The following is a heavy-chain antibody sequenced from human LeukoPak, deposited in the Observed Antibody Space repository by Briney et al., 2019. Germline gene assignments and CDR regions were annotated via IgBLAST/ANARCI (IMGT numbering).Heavy chain of an antibody. D-gene: IGHD2-2*01. J-gene: IGHJ4*02. V-gene: IGHV3-23*01. Sequence: PGGSLRLSCAASGFTFSSYAMSWVRQAPGKGLEWVSAISGSGGSTYYADSVKGRYTISRDNSKNTLYLQMNSLRAEDTAVYYCARDIVVVPAANDYWGQGTLATVSS. CDR2: ISGSGGST. CDR3: ARDIVVVPAANDY. CDR1: GFTFSSYA.